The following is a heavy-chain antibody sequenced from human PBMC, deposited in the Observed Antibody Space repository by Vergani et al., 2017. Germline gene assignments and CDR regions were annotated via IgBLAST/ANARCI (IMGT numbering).Heavy chain of an antibody. CDR1: GDSITNGGFS. D-gene: IGHD3-16*02. Sequence: QLQLQESGSGLVKPSQTLSLTCAVSGDSITNGGFSWNWIRQPPGKGPEWIGYIFPSGNSDYNPSLKNRVSISLDKSTNQFSLWVNSVTAADTAVYFCARASLRALVGYYYYMDVWVKGKTVVVSS. CDR3: ARASLRALVGYYYYMDV. CDR2: IFPSGNS. V-gene: IGHV4-30-2*01. J-gene: IGHJ6*03.